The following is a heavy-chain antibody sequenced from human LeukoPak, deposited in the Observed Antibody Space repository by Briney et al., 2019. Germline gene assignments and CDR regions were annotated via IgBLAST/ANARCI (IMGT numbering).Heavy chain of an antibody. J-gene: IGHJ5*02. CDR3: AKDAGFTIFRVVKNDLFDP. D-gene: IGHD3-3*01. V-gene: IGHV3-23*01. CDR2: ISASGGNI. CDR1: GFTFSNYA. Sequence: PGGSLRLSCAASGFTFSNYAMSWVRQAPGKGLEWVSVISASGGNIYYADSVKGRFTISRDNSKNTLYLQMNSLRAEDTAVYYCAKDAGFTIFRVVKNDLFDPWGQGTLATVSS.